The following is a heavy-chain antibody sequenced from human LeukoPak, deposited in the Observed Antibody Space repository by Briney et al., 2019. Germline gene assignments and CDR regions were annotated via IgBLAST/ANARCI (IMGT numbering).Heavy chain of an antibody. Sequence: ASVKVSCKASGYTFTGYYMHWVRQAPGQGLEWMGWINPSSGGTNYAQKFQGRVTMTRDTSISTAYMELSRLRSDDTAVYYCARVGATYSSSWYDYWGQGTLVTVSS. CDR2: INPSSGGT. CDR1: GYTFTGYY. CDR3: ARVGATYSSSWYDY. J-gene: IGHJ4*02. D-gene: IGHD6-13*01. V-gene: IGHV1-2*02.